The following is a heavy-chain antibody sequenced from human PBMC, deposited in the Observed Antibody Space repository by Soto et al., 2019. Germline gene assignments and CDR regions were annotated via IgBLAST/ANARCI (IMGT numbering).Heavy chain of an antibody. CDR1: GYTFTSYG. D-gene: IGHD2-2*01. CDR3: ARDQSSDCSSTSCSYGMDV. Sequence: ASVKVSCKASGYTFTSYGISWVRPAPGQGLEWMGWISAYNGNTNSAQKLQGRVTMTTDTSTSTAYMELRSLRSDDTAVYYCARDQSSDCSSTSCSYGMDVWGQGTTVTVSS. V-gene: IGHV1-18*01. CDR2: ISAYNGNT. J-gene: IGHJ6*02.